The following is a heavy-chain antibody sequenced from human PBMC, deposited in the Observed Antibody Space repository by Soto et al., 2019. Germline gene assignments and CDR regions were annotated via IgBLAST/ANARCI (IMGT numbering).Heavy chain of an antibody. V-gene: IGHV3-30*18. CDR1: GFTFSSYG. CDR3: AKDFFSSSSGWYFDY. D-gene: IGHD6-19*01. J-gene: IGHJ4*02. Sequence: QVQLVESGGGVVQPGRSLRLSCAASGFTFSSYGMHWVRQAPGKGLEWVAVISYDGSNKYYADSVKGRFTISRDNSKNTLNLQMNSLRAEDTAVYYCAKDFFSSSSGWYFDYWGQGTLVTVSS. CDR2: ISYDGSNK.